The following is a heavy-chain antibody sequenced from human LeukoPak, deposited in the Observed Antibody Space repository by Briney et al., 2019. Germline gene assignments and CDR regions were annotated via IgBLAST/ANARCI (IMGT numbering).Heavy chain of an antibody. Sequence: GGSLRLSCAASGFTFSSYGMHWVRQAPGKGLEWVAVIWYDGSNKYYADSVKGRFTTSRDNSKNTLYLQMNSLRAEDTAVYYCAEIAAAGTLFDYWGRGTLVTVSS. CDR3: AEIAAAGTLFDY. CDR2: IWYDGSNK. J-gene: IGHJ4*02. V-gene: IGHV3-33*06. D-gene: IGHD6-13*01. CDR1: GFTFSSYG.